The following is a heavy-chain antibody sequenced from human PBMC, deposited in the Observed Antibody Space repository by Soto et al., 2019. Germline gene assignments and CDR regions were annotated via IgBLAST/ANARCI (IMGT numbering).Heavy chain of an antibody. J-gene: IGHJ4*02. CDR3: ASSGVFSIISCYLPCDS. V-gene: IGHV3-30-3*01. CDR1: GFSFSNHA. D-gene: IGHD2-15*01. Sequence: QVHLVESGGGVVQPGRSLRLSCAASGFSFSNHAMHWVRHAPGQGLEWVAIISSDGSSADYADSVKGRFSISRDNSKNTLYLQMNSLRTEDTAMYYCASSGVFSIISCYLPCDSWGQGTLVTVSS. CDR2: ISSDGSSA.